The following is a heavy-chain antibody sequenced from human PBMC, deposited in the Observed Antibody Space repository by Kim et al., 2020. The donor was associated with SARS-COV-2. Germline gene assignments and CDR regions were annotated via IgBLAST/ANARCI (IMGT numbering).Heavy chain of an antibody. D-gene: IGHD3-10*01. V-gene: IGHV4-34*01. CDR2: INHSGST. Sequence: SETLSLTCAVYGGSFSGYYWSWIRQPPGKGLEWIGEINHSGSTNYNPSLKSRVTISVHTSKNQFSLKLSSVTAADTAVYYCARVRGVTVLLGYYYYGMDVWGQGTTVTVSS. J-gene: IGHJ6*02. CDR3: ARVRGVTVLLGYYYYGMDV. CDR1: GGSFSGYY.